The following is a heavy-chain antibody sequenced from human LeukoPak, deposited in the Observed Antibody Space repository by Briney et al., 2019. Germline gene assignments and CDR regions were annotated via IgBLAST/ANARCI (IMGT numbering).Heavy chain of an antibody. J-gene: IGHJ4*02. CDR3: ARVQSHYYDSCGYPPDY. Sequence: PGGSLRLSCAAAGFTFGDYYMSWIRQAPGKGLEWVSYISSSGNTIFYADSVKGRFTLSRDNAKNSLYLQMNSLRAEDTAVYYCARVQSHYYDSCGYPPDYWGQGTLVTVSS. CDR1: GFTFGDYY. D-gene: IGHD3-22*01. V-gene: IGHV3-11*01. CDR2: ISSSGNTI.